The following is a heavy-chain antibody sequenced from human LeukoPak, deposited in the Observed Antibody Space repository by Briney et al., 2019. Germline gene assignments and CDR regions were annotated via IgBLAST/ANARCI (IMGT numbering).Heavy chain of an antibody. CDR2: INHSGST. CDR3: ARFGYSGWTNYFDY. D-gene: IGHD6-19*01. Sequence: SETLSLTCAVYGGSFSGYYWSWIRQPPGEGLEWIGEINHSGSTNYNLSLKSRVTMSVDTSKNQFSLKLSSVTAADTAVYYCARFGYSGWTNYFDYWGQGTLVTVSS. CDR1: GGSFSGYY. J-gene: IGHJ4*02. V-gene: IGHV4-34*01.